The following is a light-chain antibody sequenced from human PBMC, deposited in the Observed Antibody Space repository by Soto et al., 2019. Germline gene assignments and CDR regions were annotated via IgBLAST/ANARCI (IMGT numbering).Light chain of an antibody. CDR3: QQSDSLPIT. J-gene: IGKJ5*01. CDR1: QDISNY. Sequence: DIQMTQSPSSLSASVGDRVTITCRASQDISNYLNWYKQRPGKAPKLLIYDASNLERGVPPRFRGNRSGTHFTVAITSLQPEDVATYYCQQSDSLPITFGQGTRLEI. V-gene: IGKV1-33*01. CDR2: DAS.